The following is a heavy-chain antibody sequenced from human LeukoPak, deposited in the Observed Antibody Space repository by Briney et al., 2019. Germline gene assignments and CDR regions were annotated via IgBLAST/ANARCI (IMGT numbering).Heavy chain of an antibody. CDR2: VIPILGIA. CDR1: VGTFSSYA. J-gene: IGHJ3*02. CDR3: ARDLASIRYYIGQDI. V-gene: IGHV1-69*04. Sequence: SAVNVSRKASVGTFSSYAISWVRQAAGQGGEGMGRVIPILGIANYAQKLQGRVTITAEKSTSTAYMELSSLRSEDTPVYYCARDLASIRYYIGQDIWGQGTMVTVSS. D-gene: IGHD3-10*01.